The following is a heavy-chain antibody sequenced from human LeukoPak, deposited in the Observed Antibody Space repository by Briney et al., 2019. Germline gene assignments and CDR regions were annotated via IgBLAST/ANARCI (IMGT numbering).Heavy chain of an antibody. J-gene: IGHJ4*02. Sequence: ASVKVSCKASGYTFTGYYIHWVRQAPGQGLEWMGWINPNNGGTNYAQKFQVRVTMTRDTSINAAYIEMSRLRSDDTAVYYCARDPQPYYDILTGYAHHFDYWGQGTLVTVSS. CDR1: GYTFTGYY. V-gene: IGHV1-2*02. CDR3: ARDPQPYYDILTGYAHHFDY. D-gene: IGHD3-9*01. CDR2: INPNNGGT.